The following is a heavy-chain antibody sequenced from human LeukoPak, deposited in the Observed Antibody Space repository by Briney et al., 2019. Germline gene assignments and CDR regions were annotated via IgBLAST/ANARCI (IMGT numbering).Heavy chain of an antibody. D-gene: IGHD1-26*01. Sequence: GGSLRLSCAASGFTSSSYWMHWVRQAPGKGLVWVSRINSDGSSTSYADSVKGRFTISRDNAKNTLYLQMNSLRVEDTAVYYCARGGGYSSNAFWGQGTMVTVSA. J-gene: IGHJ3*01. CDR2: INSDGSST. CDR3: ARGGGYSSNAF. V-gene: IGHV3-74*01. CDR1: GFTSSSYW.